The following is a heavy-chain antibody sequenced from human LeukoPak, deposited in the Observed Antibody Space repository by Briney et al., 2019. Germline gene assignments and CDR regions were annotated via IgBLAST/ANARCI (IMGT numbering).Heavy chain of an antibody. CDR1: GYSFTSSW. J-gene: IGHJ4*02. D-gene: IGHD3-22*01. V-gene: IGHV5-51*01. CDR3: ARQGRSGYYPDSFDY. Sequence: PGESLKISCKGSGYSFTSSWIGWVRQMPGKGLEWMGIIYPGDSDTRYSPSFQGQVTISADKSISTAYLQWSSLKASDTAMYYCARQGRSGYYPDSFDYWGQGTLVTVSS. CDR2: IYPGDSDT.